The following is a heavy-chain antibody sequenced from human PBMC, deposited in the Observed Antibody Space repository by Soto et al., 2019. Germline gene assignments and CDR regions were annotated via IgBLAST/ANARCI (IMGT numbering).Heavy chain of an antibody. CDR1: GGSISSGGYS. CDR2: IYHSGST. CDR3: ARGVRDGYNSYYFDY. V-gene: IGHV4-30-2*01. D-gene: IGHD5-12*01. Sequence: SETLSLTCAVSGGSISSGGYSWSWIRQPPGKGLEWIGYIYHSGSTYYNPSLKSRVTISVDRSKNQFSLKLSSVTSADTAVYYCARGVRDGYNSYYFDYWGQGTLVTVSS. J-gene: IGHJ4*02.